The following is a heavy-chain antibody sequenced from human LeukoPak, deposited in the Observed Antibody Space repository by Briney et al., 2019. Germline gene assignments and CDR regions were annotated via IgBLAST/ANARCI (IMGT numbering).Heavy chain of an antibody. CDR2: IWYDGSHK. CDR3: ARDLLLWFGELSGDSDY. Sequence: GGSLRLSCAASGFTFSSYGMHWVRQAPGKGLEWVADIWYDGSHKYYAGSVKGRFTISRDNSKNTLHLQMNSLRAEDTAVYYCARDLLLWFGELSGDSDYWGQGTLVTVSS. CDR1: GFTFSSYG. V-gene: IGHV3-33*01. D-gene: IGHD3-10*01. J-gene: IGHJ4*02.